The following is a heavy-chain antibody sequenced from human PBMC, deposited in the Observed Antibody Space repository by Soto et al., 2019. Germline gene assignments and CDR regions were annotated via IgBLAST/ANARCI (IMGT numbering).Heavy chain of an antibody. J-gene: IGHJ5*02. CDR3: ARDLSVYVGAKGSNRFDP. CDR1: VFTFSSYW. Sequence: GGSLRLSSAASVFTFSSYWMSWVRQAPGKGLEWVANIKQDGSEKYYVDSVKGRFTISRDNAKNSLYLQMNSLRAEDTAVYYCARDLSVYVGAKGSNRFDPWGQGNPVTVSS. V-gene: IGHV3-7*01. CDR2: IKQDGSEK. D-gene: IGHD1-26*01.